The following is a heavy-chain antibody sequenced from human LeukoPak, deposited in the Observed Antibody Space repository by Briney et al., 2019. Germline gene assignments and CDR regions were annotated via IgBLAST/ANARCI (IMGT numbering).Heavy chain of an antibody. D-gene: IGHD3-10*01. CDR2: IYYSGST. Sequence: SETLSLTCTVSGGSISSYYWSWIRQPPGKGLEWIGYIYYSGSTNYNPSLKSRVTISVDTSKNQFSLKLSSVTAADTAVYYCARDQYYGSGSYYYYYGMGVWGQGTTVTVSS. CDR3: ARDQYYGSGSYYYYYGMGV. CDR1: GGSISSYY. J-gene: IGHJ6*02. V-gene: IGHV4-59*01.